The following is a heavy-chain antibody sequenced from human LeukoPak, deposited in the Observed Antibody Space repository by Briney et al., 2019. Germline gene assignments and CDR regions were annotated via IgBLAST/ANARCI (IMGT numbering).Heavy chain of an antibody. CDR1: GFTFSSYS. CDR3: ARMPGGSYPFDI. V-gene: IGHV3-21*01. D-gene: IGHD1-26*01. CDR2: ISSSSSYI. Sequence: PGGSLRLSCAASGFTFSSYSMNWVRQAPGKGLEWVSSISSSSSYIYYADSVKGRFTISRDNAKNSLYLQMNSLRAEDTAVYYCARMPGGSYPFDIWGQGTMVTVSS. J-gene: IGHJ3*02.